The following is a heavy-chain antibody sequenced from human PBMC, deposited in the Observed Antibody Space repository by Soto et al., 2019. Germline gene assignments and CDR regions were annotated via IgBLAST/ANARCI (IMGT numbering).Heavy chain of an antibody. D-gene: IGHD3-10*01. J-gene: IGHJ4*02. V-gene: IGHV3-33*01. CDR1: GFTFSSYG. CDR3: ARDGRRFGELLPTSDY. CDR2: IWYDGSNK. Sequence: GGSLRLSCAASGFTFSSYGMHWVRQAPGKGLEWVAVIWYDGSNKYYADSVKGRFTISRDNSKNTLYLQMNSLRAEDTAVYYCARDGRRFGELLPTSDYWGQGTLVTVSS.